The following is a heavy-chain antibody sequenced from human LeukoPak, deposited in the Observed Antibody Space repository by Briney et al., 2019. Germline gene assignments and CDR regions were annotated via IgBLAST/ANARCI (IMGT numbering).Heavy chain of an antibody. CDR2: ISYDGSNK. V-gene: IGHV3-30*04. Sequence: GGSLRLSCAASGFTFSSYAMHWVRQAPGKGLEWVAVISYDGSNKYYADSVKGRFTISRDNSKNTLYPQMNSLRAEDTAVYYCARVGYSGAFDYWGQGTLVTVSS. CDR3: ARVGYSGAFDY. D-gene: IGHD5-12*01. CDR1: GFTFSSYA. J-gene: IGHJ4*02.